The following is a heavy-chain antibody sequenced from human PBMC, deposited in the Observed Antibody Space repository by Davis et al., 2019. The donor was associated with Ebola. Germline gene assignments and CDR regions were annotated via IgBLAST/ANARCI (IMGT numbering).Heavy chain of an antibody. CDR2: ISAYNGHT. V-gene: IGHV1-18*01. J-gene: IGHJ4*02. D-gene: IGHD6-19*01. Sequence: AASVKVSCKASGYTFNSHGISWVRQAPGQGLEWMAWISAYNGHTNYAQKFQGRLTLTTDTSTSTVYMELRGLTSDDTAEYYCARGRNGGWDFDYWGQRTRVTFSS. CDR1: GYTFNSHG. CDR3: ARGRNGGWDFDY.